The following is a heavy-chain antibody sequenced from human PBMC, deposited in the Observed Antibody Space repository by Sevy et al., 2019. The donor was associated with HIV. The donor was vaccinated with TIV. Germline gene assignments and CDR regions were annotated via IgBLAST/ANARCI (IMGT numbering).Heavy chain of an antibody. D-gene: IGHD6-19*01. CDR3: ARGLGHSSGWYGVDY. Sequence: ASVKVSCKASGYTFTSHYIHWVRQAPGQGLEWVGIINCGAGSTRNAKNFQGRITMTRDASTSTVYMELSSLRSEDTAVYFCARGLGHSSGWYGVDYWGLGTLVTVSS. J-gene: IGHJ4*02. V-gene: IGHV1-46*01. CDR2: INCGAGST. CDR1: GYTFTSHY.